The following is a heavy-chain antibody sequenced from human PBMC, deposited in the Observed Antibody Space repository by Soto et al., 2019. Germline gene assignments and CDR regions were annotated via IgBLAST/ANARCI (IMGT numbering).Heavy chain of an antibody. CDR3: ATSALRFLEWLPSAPLDY. CDR1: GGYSSENY. D-gene: IGHD3-3*01. Sequence: SETLSLTCAVHGGYSSENYWSWIRQPPGKGLEWIGEINHSGNTNYSPSLKSRVTISTDTSKNQFSLKLSSVTAADTAVYYCATSALRFLEWLPSAPLDYWGQGTLVTLSS. V-gene: IGHV4-34*01. J-gene: IGHJ4*02. CDR2: INHSGNT.